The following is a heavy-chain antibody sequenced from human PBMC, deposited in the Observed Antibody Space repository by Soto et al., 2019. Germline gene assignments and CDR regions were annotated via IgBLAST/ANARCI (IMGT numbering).Heavy chain of an antibody. J-gene: IGHJ4*02. CDR1: GFTFSDYY. CDR3: ARDFPVLRYFDWPGYFDY. V-gene: IGHV3-11*01. Sequence: NPGGSLRLSCAASGFTFSDYYMSWIRQAPGKGLEWVSYISSSGSTIYYAGSVKGRFTISRDNAKNSLYLQMNSLRAEDTAVYYCARDFPVLRYFDWPGYFDYWGQGTLVTVSS. CDR2: ISSSGSTI. D-gene: IGHD3-9*01.